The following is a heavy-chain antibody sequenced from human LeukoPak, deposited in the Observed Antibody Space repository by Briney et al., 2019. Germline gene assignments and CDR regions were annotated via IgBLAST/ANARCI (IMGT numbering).Heavy chain of an antibody. J-gene: IGHJ4*02. D-gene: IGHD3-22*01. CDR3: ARGIGYRITMIVVVPWYFDY. CDR1: GFTFSSYA. V-gene: IGHV3-30-3*01. CDR2: ISYDGSNK. Sequence: PGKSLRLSCAASGFTFSSYAMHWVRQAPGKGLEWVAVISYDGSNKYYADSVKGRFTISRDNSKNTLYLQMNSLRAEDTAVYYCARGIGYRITMIVVVPWYFDYWGQGTLVTVSS.